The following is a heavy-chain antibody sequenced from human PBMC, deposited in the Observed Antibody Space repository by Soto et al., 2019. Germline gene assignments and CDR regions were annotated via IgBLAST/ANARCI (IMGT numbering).Heavy chain of an antibody. Sequence: RRLSCAASGFTFSSYGMHWVRQAPGKGLEWVAAIWYDGSNKYYADSVKGRFTISRDNSKNTLYLQMNSLRAEDTAVYYSLRAQPHLVPLSDPFDIWGQGTMVTVSS. CDR1: GFTFSSYG. V-gene: IGHV3-33*01. CDR2: IWYDGSNK. D-gene: IGHD6-13*01. J-gene: IGHJ3*02. CDR3: LRAQPHLVPLSDPFDI.